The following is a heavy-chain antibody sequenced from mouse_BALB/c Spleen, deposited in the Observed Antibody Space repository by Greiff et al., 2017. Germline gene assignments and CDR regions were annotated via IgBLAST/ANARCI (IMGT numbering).Heavy chain of an antibody. CDR1: GFTFSSYT. D-gene: IGHD2-14*01. Sequence: EVKLMESGGGLVQPGGSLKLSCAASGFTFSSYTMSWVRQTPEKRLEWVAYISNGGGSTYYPDTVKGRFTISRDNAKNTLYLQMSSLKSEDTAMYYCAGPLYDGKAMDYWGQGTSVTVSS. CDR3: AGPLYDGKAMDY. V-gene: IGHV5-12-2*01. CDR2: ISNGGGST. J-gene: IGHJ4*01.